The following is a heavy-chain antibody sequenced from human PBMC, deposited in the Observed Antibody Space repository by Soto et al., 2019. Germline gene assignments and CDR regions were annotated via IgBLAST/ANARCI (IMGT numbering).Heavy chain of an antibody. CDR2: IYYSGST. D-gene: IGHD4-17*01. J-gene: IGHJ6*03. CDR1: GGSMCSGGYY. CDR3: ASVYGDFDYYYYMDV. V-gene: IGHV4-31*03. Sequence: SETLSLTCTVSGGSMCSGGYYWSWIRQHPGKGLEWIGYIYYSGSTYYNPSLKSRVTISVDTSKNQFSLKLSSVTAADTAVYYCASVYGDFDYYYYMDVWGKGTTVTVSS.